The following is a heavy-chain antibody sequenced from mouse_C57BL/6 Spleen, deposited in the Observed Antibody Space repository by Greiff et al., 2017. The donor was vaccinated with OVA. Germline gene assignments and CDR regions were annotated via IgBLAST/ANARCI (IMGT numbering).Heavy chain of an antibody. J-gene: IGHJ2*01. V-gene: IGHV3-1*01. CDR3: ARGGNYFDY. Sequence: EVKLMESGPGMVNPSQSLSLTCTVTGYSITSGYDWHWIRHFPGNKLEWMGYISYSGSTNYNPSLKSRISITHDTSKNHFILKVNSVTTEDTATYDCARGGNYFDYWGQGTTLTVSS. CDR1: GYSITSGYD. CDR2: ISYSGST.